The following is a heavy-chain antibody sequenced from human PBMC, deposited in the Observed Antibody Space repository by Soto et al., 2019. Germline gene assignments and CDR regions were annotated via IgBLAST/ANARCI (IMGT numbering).Heavy chain of an antibody. Sequence: GGSLRLSCAASGFTFDDYAMHWVRQAPGKGLEWVSGISWNSGSIGYVDSVRGRFIVSRDNAGNTLYLQMNNLKVEDTALYYCTRDWRHFVHWSQGTVVTVSS. CDR1: GFTFDDYA. V-gene: IGHV3-9*01. CDR3: TRDWRHFVH. CDR2: ISWNSGSI. J-gene: IGHJ4*02. D-gene: IGHD3-9*01.